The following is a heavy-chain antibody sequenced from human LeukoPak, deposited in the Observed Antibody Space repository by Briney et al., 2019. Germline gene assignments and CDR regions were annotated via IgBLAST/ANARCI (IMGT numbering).Heavy chain of an antibody. CDR2: ISGSGGST. D-gene: IGHD3-10*01. V-gene: IGHV3-23*01. J-gene: IGHJ4*02. CDR3: AKDATPYGSGRHYFDY. CDR1: GFTFSSYA. Sequence: GSLRLSCAASGFTFSSYAMSWVRQAPGKGLEWVSAISGSGGSTYYADSVKGRFTISRDNSKNTLYLQMNSLRAEDTAVYYCAKDATPYGSGRHYFDYWGQGTLVTVSS.